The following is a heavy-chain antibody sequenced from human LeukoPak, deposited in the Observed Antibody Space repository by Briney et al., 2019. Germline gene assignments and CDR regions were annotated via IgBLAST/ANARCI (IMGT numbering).Heavy chain of an antibody. Sequence: PGRSLRLSCAASGFTFSSYAMHWVRQAPGKGLEWVAVMSYDETNKFYADSVKGRFTISRDNSKNMLYLQMNSLRAEDTAVYYCARSKDYYGSGSNIDYWGQGTLVTVSS. V-gene: IGHV3-30*04. CDR3: ARSKDYYGSGSNIDY. CDR1: GFTFSSYA. D-gene: IGHD3-10*01. J-gene: IGHJ4*02. CDR2: MSYDETNK.